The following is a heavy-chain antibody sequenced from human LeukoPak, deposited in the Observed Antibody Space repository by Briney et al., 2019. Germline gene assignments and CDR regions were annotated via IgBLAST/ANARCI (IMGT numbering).Heavy chain of an antibody. D-gene: IGHD3-22*01. CDR1: GGSFSGYY. CDR2: INHSGST. CDR3: ARGSSGYYYARVYYYYYYMDV. V-gene: IGHV4-34*01. J-gene: IGHJ6*03. Sequence: SETLSLTCAVYGGSFSGYYWSWIRQPPGKGLEWIGEINHSGSTNYNPSLKSRVTISVDTSKNQFSLKLSSVTAADTAVYYCARGSSGYYYARVYYYYYYMDVWGKGTTVTVSS.